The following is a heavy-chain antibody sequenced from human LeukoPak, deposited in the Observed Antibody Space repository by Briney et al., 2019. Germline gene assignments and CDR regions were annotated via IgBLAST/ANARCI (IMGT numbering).Heavy chain of an antibody. J-gene: IGHJ4*02. D-gene: IGHD3-10*01. V-gene: IGHV1-18*04. CDR1: GYTFTSYG. CDR2: ISAYNGNT. CDR3: ARVTYTPRPALWFGYPPDY. Sequence: ASVKVSCKASGYTFTSYGISWVRQAPGQGLEWMGWISAYNGNTNYAQKLQGRVTMTTDTSTSTAYMELRSLRSDDTAVYYCARVTYTPRPALWFGYPPDYWGQGTLVTVSS.